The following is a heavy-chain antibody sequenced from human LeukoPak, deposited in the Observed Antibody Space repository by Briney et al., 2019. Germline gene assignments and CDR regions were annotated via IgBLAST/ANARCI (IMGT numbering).Heavy chain of an antibody. CDR2: IYSGGST. CDR1: GFTVSSNY. D-gene: IGHD7-27*01. V-gene: IGHV3-53*01. CDR3: TRNWGSDNWFDP. J-gene: IGHJ5*02. Sequence: GGSLRLSCAASGFTVSSNYMTWVRQAPGKGLEWVSVIYSGGSTYYADSVKGRFTISRDNSRNTLYLQMNSLRAEDTAVYYCTRNWGSDNWFDPWGQGTLVTVSS.